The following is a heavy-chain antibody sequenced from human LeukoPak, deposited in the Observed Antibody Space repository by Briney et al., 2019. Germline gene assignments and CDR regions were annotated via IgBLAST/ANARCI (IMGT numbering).Heavy chain of an antibody. J-gene: IGHJ5*02. CDR1: GYTFTSYY. D-gene: IGHD2-2*01. CDR2: INPSGGST. Sequence: ASVKLSCKASGYTFTSYYMHWVRQAPGQGLEWMGIINPSGGSTSYAQKFQGRVTMTRDMSTSTVYMELSSLRSEDTAVYYCARESGYCSSTSCYSWFDPWGQGTLVAVSS. V-gene: IGHV1-46*01. CDR3: ARESGYCSSTSCYSWFDP.